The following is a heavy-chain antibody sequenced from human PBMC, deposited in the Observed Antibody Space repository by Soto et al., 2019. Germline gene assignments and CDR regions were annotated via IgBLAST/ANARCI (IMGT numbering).Heavy chain of an antibody. Sequence: PGGSLRLSCAASGFTFSSYSMNWVRQAPGKGLEWVSYISSSSSTIYYADSVKGRFTISRDNAKNSLYLQMNSLRDEDTAVYYCAKTSSGSPFGFFDYWGQGTLVTVSS. J-gene: IGHJ4*02. V-gene: IGHV3-48*02. D-gene: IGHD1-26*01. CDR2: ISSSSSTI. CDR3: AKTSSGSPFGFFDY. CDR1: GFTFSSYS.